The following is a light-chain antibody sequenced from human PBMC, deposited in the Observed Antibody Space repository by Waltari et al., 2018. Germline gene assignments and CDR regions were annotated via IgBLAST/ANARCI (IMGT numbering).Light chain of an antibody. V-gene: IGKV3-11*01. CDR3: QHRHNWPPTFT. CDR1: QIGRNY. CDR2: DAS. J-gene: IGKJ2*01. Sequence: EIVLTQSPATLSLSPGDTATLSCRASQIGRNYLPWYRQKPGQAPRLLIYDASERAPGIPARFSGSVSGTDFTLTISSLEPDDFAVYYCQHRHNWPPTFTFGQGTKLEVK.